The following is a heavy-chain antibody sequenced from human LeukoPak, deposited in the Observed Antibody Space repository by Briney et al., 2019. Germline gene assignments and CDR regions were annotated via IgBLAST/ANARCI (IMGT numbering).Heavy chain of an antibody. CDR2: IYTSGST. CDR1: GGSISSGSYY. D-gene: IGHD6-13*01. CDR3: ARSYSSSWYYYFDY. V-gene: IGHV4-61*02. Sequence: SETLSLTCTVSGGSISSGSYYWSWIRQPAGKGLEWIGRIYTSGSTNYNPSLKSRVTMSVDTSKNQFSLKLSSVTAADTAVYYCARSYSSSWYYYFDYWGQGTLATVSS. J-gene: IGHJ4*02.